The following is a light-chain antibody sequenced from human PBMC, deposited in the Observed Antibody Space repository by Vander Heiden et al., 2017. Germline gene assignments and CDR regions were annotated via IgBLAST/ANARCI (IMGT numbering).Light chain of an antibody. Sequence: QSVLTHPPSPSGTPGQRVTISCSGSSSNIGPNYVYWYQQLPGTAPKLLIYRNNQRPSGVPDRFSGSKSGTSASRTISGLRSEDEGDYYCAAWDDSLTVVLGGGTKLTVL. CDR2: RNN. CDR3: AAWDDSLTVV. V-gene: IGLV1-47*01. CDR1: SSNIGPNY. J-gene: IGLJ2*01.